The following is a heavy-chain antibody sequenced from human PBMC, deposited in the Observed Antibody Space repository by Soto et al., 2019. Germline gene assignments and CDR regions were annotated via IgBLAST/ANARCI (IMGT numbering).Heavy chain of an antibody. CDR2: IYWNDDK. CDR3: AHSHYDYDLGNYYYGMDV. Sequence: VPCPTLVNPTQTLTLTCTFSGFSLSTSGVGVGWIRQPPGKALEWLALIYWNDDKRYSPSLKSRLTITKDTSKNKVVLTMTNMDPVDTATYYCAHSHYDYDLGNYYYGMDVWVQGTTVPVAS. V-gene: IGHV2-5*01. J-gene: IGHJ6*02. CDR1: GFSLSTSGVG. D-gene: IGHD3-3*01.